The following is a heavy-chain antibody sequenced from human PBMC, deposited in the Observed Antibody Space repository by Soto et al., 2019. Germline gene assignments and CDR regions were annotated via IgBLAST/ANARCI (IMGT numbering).Heavy chain of an antibody. CDR1: GGSFSGYY. CDR3: ASSPIEGSGYYSINSRRTQYYFDY. J-gene: IGHJ4*02. Sequence: PSETLSLTCAVYGGSFSGYYWSWIRQPPGKGLEWIGEINHSGSTNYNPSLKSRVTISVDTSKNQFSLKLSSVTAADTAVYYCASSPIEGSGYYSINSRRTQYYFDYWGQGTLVTVSS. CDR2: INHSGST. V-gene: IGHV4-34*01. D-gene: IGHD3-22*01.